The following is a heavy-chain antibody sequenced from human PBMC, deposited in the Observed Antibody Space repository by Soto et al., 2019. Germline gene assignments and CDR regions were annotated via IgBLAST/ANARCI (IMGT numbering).Heavy chain of an antibody. Sequence: GGSLRLSCVASGFPVNSYGMTWVRQAPGKGLERVSTISDKTYYADSVKGRFTISRDNSKNTLFLQMNSLRAEDTAVYYCAKGGWGFVLDYWGQGTLVTVSP. D-gene: IGHD7-27*01. CDR2: ISDKT. J-gene: IGHJ4*02. CDR3: AKGGWGFVLDY. CDR1: GFPVNSYG. V-gene: IGHV3-23*01.